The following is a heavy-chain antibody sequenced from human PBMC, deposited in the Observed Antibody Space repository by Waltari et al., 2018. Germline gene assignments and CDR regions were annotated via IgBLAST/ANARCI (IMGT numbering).Heavy chain of an antibody. V-gene: IGHV3-48*04. CDR3: ASYGWSIYGGNRYYYYYMDV. D-gene: IGHD2-15*01. CDR1: GFTFSSYS. CDR2: ISSSSSTI. J-gene: IGHJ6*03. Sequence: EVQLVESGGGLVQPGGSLRLSCAASGFTFSSYSMNWVRQAHGKGLEWVSYISSSSSTIYYADSVKGRFTISRDNAKNSLYLQMNSLRAEDTAVYYCASYGWSIYGGNRYYYYYMDVWGKGTTVTVSS.